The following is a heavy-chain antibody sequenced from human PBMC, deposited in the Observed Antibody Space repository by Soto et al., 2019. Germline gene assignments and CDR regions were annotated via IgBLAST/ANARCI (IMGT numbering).Heavy chain of an antibody. Sequence: QVQLVQSGAEVKKPESSVKVSCQASGGTFSSYALSWVRQAPGQGLEWMGGIIPISETTNYAQKFQGRVTITADESKSTSYMELSSLRSEDTAVYYSARSQGSSTSLEIYYYYYDGMDVWGQGTTVTVSS. D-gene: IGHD2-2*01. J-gene: IGHJ6*02. CDR2: IIPISETT. V-gene: IGHV1-69*01. CDR1: GGTFSSYA. CDR3: ARSQGSSTSLEIYYYYYDGMDV.